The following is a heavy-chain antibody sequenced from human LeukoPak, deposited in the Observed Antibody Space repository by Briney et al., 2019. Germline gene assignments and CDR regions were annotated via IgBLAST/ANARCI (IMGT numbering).Heavy chain of an antibody. CDR1: GGSISSYY. CDR2: IYYSGST. CDR3: ARDVQNYYYYYMDV. V-gene: IGHV4-59*01. J-gene: IGHJ6*03. Sequence: SETLSLTCTVPGGSISSYYWSWVRQPPGKGLEWIWYIYYSGSTNYNPSLKSRVTISVDTSKNQFSLNLSSVTAADTAVYYCARDVQNYYYYYMDVWGKGTTVTVSS.